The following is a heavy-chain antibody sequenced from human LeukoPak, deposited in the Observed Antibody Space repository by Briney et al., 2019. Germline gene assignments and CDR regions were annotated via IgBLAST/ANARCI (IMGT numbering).Heavy chain of an antibody. CDR1: GFTFSSYS. Sequence: PGGSLRLSCAASGFTFSSYSMNWVRQAPGKGLEWVSSISSSSSYIYYADSVKGRFTISRDNAKNSPYLQMNSLRAEDTAVYYCARDSNTYYTFYHSMDVWGQGTTVTVSS. V-gene: IGHV3-21*01. D-gene: IGHD1-26*01. CDR3: ARDSNTYYTFYHSMDV. J-gene: IGHJ6*02. CDR2: ISSSSSYI.